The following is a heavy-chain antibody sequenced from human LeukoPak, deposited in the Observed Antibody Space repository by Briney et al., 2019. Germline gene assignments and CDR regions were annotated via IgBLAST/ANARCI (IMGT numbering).Heavy chain of an antibody. CDR3: ASLTTVTTSNDY. CDR1: GYTFTSYG. V-gene: IGHV1-8*02. CDR2: MNPNSGNT. J-gene: IGHJ4*02. Sequence: GASVKVSCKASGYTFTSYGINWVRQATGQGLEWMGWMNPNSGNTGYAQKFQGRVTMTRNTSISTAYMELSCLRSEDTAVYYCASLTTVTTSNDYWGQGTLVTVSS. D-gene: IGHD4-17*01.